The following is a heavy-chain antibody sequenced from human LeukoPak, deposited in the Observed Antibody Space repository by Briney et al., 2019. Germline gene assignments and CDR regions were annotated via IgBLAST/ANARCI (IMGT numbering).Heavy chain of an antibody. CDR2: IHTSGDA. CDR3: IVFGDSNH. J-gene: IGHJ5*02. CDR1: GLTGSHDY. V-gene: IGHV3-53*01. Sequence: GGSLRLSCAASGLTGSHDYVSWVRQAPGKGLEWVSAIHTSGDACYADSVKGRFTISRDTSKNTLYLQINSLRVEDTAVYYCIVFGDSNHWGQGTLVTVSS. D-gene: IGHD4-17*01.